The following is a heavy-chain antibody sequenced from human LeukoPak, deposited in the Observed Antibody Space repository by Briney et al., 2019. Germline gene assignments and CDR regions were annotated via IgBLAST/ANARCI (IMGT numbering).Heavy chain of an antibody. V-gene: IGHV3-48*04. Sequence: PGGSLRLSCAASGFTFSSYAMSWVRQAPGKGLEWVSYISSSGSTIYYADSVKGRFTISGDNAKNSLYLQMNSLRAEDTAVYYCATIQGSGSYYKYFDLWGRGTLVTVSS. CDR2: ISSSGSTI. J-gene: IGHJ2*01. CDR1: GFTFSSYA. D-gene: IGHD1-26*01. CDR3: ATIQGSGSYYKYFDL.